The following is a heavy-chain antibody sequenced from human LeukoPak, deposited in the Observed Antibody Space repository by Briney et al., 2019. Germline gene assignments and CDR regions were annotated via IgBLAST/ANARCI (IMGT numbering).Heavy chain of an antibody. J-gene: IGHJ6*03. CDR2: INPSGGST. Sequence: ASVKVSCKASGNTFISYYMHWVRQAPGQGLEWMGIINPSGGSTSYAQKFQGRVTMTRDTSTSTVYMELSSLRSEDTAVYYCARGQGSEEGYEDNYYYYYMDVWGKGTTVTISS. D-gene: IGHD6-13*01. CDR3: ARGQGSEEGYEDNYYYYYMDV. V-gene: IGHV1-46*01. CDR1: GNTFISYY.